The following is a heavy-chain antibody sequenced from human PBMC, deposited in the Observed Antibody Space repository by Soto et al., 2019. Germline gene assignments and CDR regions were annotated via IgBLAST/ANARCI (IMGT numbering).Heavy chain of an antibody. CDR3: ARGPGIAVAGRRDYYYYMDV. J-gene: IGHJ6*03. V-gene: IGHV4-34*01. D-gene: IGHD6-19*01. CDR1: GGSFSGYY. Sequence: SETLSLTCAVYGGSFSGYYWSWIHQPPGKGLEWIGEINHSGSTNYNPSLKSRVTISVDTSKNQFSLKLSSVTAADTAVYYCARGPGIAVAGRRDYYYYMDVWGKGTTVTVSS. CDR2: INHSGST.